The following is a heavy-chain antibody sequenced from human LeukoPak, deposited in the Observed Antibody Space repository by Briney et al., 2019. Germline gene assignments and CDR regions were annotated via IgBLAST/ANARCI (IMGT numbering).Heavy chain of an antibody. CDR2: INSDGSWT. CDR3: VSFYETY. CDR1: GFTFSSYG. V-gene: IGHV3-74*01. Sequence: GGSLRLSCAASGFTFSSYGMHWVRQAPGKGLVWVSHINSDGSWTSYADSVKGRFTISKDNAKNTVYLQMNSLRAEDTAVYYCVSFYETYWGRGTLVTVSS. J-gene: IGHJ4*02. D-gene: IGHD2/OR15-2a*01.